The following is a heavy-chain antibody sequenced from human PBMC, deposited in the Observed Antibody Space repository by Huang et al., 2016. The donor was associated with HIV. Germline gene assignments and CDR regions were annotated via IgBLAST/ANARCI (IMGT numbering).Heavy chain of an antibody. D-gene: IGHD6-13*01. Sequence: QVQLQESGPGLVKPSETLSLTCTVSGGSISSYYWRWIRQTPGKGLECIVYIQYSGRTNNTPSLKGRVTPSVDTSKNQFFLKLSAVTAADTAVYYCARGGPYSRDYYYYGMDVWGQGTTVTVSS. CDR1: GGSISSYY. J-gene: IGHJ6*02. V-gene: IGHV4-59*01. CDR3: ARGGPYSRDYYYYGMDV. CDR2: IQYSGRT.